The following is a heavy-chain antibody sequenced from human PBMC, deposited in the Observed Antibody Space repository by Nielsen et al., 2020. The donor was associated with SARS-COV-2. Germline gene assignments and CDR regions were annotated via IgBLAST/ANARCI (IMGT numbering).Heavy chain of an antibody. Sequence: SETLSLTCAVYGGSFSGYYWSWIRQPPGKGLEWIGEINHSGSTNYNPSLKSRVTISVDTSKNQFSLKLSSVTAADTAVYYCARARYGLGYYYYGMDVWGQGTTVTVSS. J-gene: IGHJ6*02. CDR3: ARARYGLGYYYYGMDV. V-gene: IGHV4-34*01. CDR1: GGSFSGYY. CDR2: INHSGST. D-gene: IGHD7-27*01.